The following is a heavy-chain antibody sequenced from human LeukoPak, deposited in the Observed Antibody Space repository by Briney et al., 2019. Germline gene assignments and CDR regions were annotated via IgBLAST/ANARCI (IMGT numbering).Heavy chain of an antibody. CDR2: INSDGSIT. D-gene: IGHD6-19*01. V-gene: IGHV3-74*01. J-gene: IGHJ4*02. Sequence: GGSLRFSCAASGFTFSSYWMHWVRQAPAKGLVWVSRINSDGSITTYADSVKGRFTVTRDNAKNTLYLPMSSLRAEDTAVYYCVRDRPVAGIDYWGQGTLVTVSS. CDR1: GFTFSSYW. CDR3: VRDRPVAGIDY.